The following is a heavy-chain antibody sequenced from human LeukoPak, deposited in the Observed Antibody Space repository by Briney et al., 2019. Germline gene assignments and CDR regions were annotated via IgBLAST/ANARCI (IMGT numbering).Heavy chain of an antibody. CDR1: GGTFSSYA. D-gene: IGHD2-15*01. Sequence: ASVKVSCKASGGTFSSYAISWVRQAPGQGLEWMGGIIPIFGTANYAQKFQGRVTITTDESTSTAYMELSSLRSEDTAVYYCARHYCSGGSCYTDYWGQGTLVTVSS. CDR2: IIPIFGTA. CDR3: ARHYCSGGSCYTDY. J-gene: IGHJ4*02. V-gene: IGHV1-69*05.